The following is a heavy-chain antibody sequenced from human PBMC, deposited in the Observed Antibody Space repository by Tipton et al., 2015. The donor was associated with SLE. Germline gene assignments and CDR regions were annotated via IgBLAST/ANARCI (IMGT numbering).Heavy chain of an antibody. CDR2: INHSGST. V-gene: IGHV4-34*01. J-gene: IGHJ4*02. D-gene: IGHD6-6*01. CDR1: GGSFSGYY. CDR3: ASYSSAYFDY. Sequence: TLSLTCAVYGGSFSGYYWSWFRQPPGKGLEWIGEINHSGSTNYNPSLKSRVNISVDTSKNQFSLKLSSVTAAVTAVDYSASYSSAYFDYWGQGTLVTVSS.